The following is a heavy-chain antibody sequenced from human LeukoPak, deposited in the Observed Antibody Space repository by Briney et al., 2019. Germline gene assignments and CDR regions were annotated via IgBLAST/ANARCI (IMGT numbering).Heavy chain of an antibody. D-gene: IGHD3-10*01. CDR2: ISSASNTI. CDR3: ARDGWFGDYNWFDP. V-gene: IGHV3-48*01. Sequence: VGSQGRYCAESGVTFSGYSVCRVRQAPGKGLERVSYISSASNTIYYADSVKGRFTISRDNAKNSLYLQMNSLRAEDTAMYYCARDGWFGDYNWFDPWGQGSLVTVSS. J-gene: IGHJ5*02. CDR1: GVTFSGYS.